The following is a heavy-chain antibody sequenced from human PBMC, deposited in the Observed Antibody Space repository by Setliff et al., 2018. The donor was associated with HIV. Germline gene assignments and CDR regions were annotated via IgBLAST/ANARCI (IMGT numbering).Heavy chain of an antibody. D-gene: IGHD2-2*01. CDR2: IRSQGYGGTT. V-gene: IGHV3-49*04. Sequence: LRLSCRASGFTFSDFGMSWVRQAPGKGLEWVAFIRSQGYGGTTEYAASVKGRFTISRDDSKSIVYLRMNSLKTEDTAVYYCTAGVVAYPMPFFEYWGQGTLVTVSS. J-gene: IGHJ4*02. CDR1: GFTFSDFG. CDR3: TAGVVAYPMPFFEY.